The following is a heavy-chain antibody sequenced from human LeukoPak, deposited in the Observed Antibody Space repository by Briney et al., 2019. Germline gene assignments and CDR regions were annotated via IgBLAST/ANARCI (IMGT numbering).Heavy chain of an antibody. D-gene: IGHD2-15*01. Sequence: SVKVSCKASGGTFSSYAISWVRQAPGQGLEWMGGIIPIFGTANYAQKFQGRVTITTDESTSTAYMELSSLRSEDTAVYYCARVGYGSGGSCYGLYDYWGQGTLVTVSS. CDR2: IIPIFGTA. J-gene: IGHJ4*02. CDR1: GGTFSSYA. CDR3: ARVGYGSGGSCYGLYDY. V-gene: IGHV1-69*05.